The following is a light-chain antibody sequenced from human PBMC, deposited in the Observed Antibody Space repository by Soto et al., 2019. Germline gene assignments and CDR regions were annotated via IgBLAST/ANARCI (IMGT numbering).Light chain of an antibody. Sequence: DIPMTQSPATLSASIGDRVTITCRASQSISDWLAWHQQKPGQAPKLLIYKASTLKSGVPSRFSGSGSGTDFTLTISGLEPEDSAVYYCQQFDDSVTFGQGTRLEIK. CDR3: QQFDDSVT. CDR2: KAS. V-gene: IGKV1-5*03. J-gene: IGKJ5*01. CDR1: QSISDW.